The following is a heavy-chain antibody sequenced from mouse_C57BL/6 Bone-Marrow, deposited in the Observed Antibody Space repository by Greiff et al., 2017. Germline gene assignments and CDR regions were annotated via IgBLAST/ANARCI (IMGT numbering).Heavy chain of an antibody. CDR3: AREGAYYGNYDNYFDY. CDR1: GYTFTSYW. CDR2: IDPSDSYT. D-gene: IGHD2-10*01. Sequence: QVQLQQPGAELVKPGASVKLSCKASGYTFTSYWMQWVKQRPGQGLEWIGEIDPSDSYTNYNQKLKGKATLTVDTSSSTAYMQLSSLTSEDSAVYYCAREGAYYGNYDNYFDYWGQGTTLTVSS. V-gene: IGHV1-50*01. J-gene: IGHJ2*01.